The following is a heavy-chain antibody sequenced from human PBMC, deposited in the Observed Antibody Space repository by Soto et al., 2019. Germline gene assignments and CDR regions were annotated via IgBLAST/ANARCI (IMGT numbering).Heavy chain of an antibody. V-gene: IGHV1-69*13. J-gene: IGHJ5*02. CDR3: ARVGEPTYYDFWSGEINWFDP. D-gene: IGHD3-3*01. CDR1: GGTFSSYA. Sequence: SVKVSCKASGGTFSSYAISWVRQAPGQGLEWMGGIIPIFGTANYAQKFQGRVTITADESTSTAYMELSSLRSEDTAVYYCARVGEPTYYDFWSGEINWFDPWGQGTLVTVSS. CDR2: IIPIFGTA.